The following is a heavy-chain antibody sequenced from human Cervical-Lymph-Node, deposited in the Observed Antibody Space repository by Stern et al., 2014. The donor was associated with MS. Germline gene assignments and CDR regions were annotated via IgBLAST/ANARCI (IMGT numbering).Heavy chain of an antibody. CDR2: IIPFLGIA. Sequence: QVQLVQSGAEVKKPGSSVKVSCKASGGTLNNYAVSWVRQAPGQGLEWIGKIIPFLGIANYAHKFQGRVTLTAAATTSYMEVSSLRSDDTAVYYCARSPDLYYSSGYYFDWGQGTLVTVSS. CDR3: ARSPDLYYSSGYYFD. CDR1: GGTLNNYA. V-gene: IGHV1-69*09. D-gene: IGHD3-22*01. J-gene: IGHJ4*02.